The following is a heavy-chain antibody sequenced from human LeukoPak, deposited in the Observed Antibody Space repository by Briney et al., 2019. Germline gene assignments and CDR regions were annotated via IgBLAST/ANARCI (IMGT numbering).Heavy chain of an antibody. D-gene: IGHD3-10*01. Sequence: SETLSLTCAVYGGSFSGYYWSWIRQPPGKGLEWIGEINHSGSTNYNPSLKSRVTISVDTSKNQFSLKLSSVTAADTAVYYCARVQDYYGSGNQWARIDYWGQGTLVTVSS. CDR2: INHSGST. CDR3: ARVQDYYGSGNQWARIDY. CDR1: GGSFSGYY. J-gene: IGHJ4*02. V-gene: IGHV4-34*01.